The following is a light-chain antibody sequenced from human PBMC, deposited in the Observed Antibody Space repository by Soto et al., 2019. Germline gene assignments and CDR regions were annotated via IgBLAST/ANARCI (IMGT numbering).Light chain of an antibody. CDR1: SSNIGNNY. V-gene: IGLV1-51*01. Sequence: QSVLTQPPSVSAAPGQKVTISCSGSSSNIGNNYVSWYQQLPGTAPKLLIYDNNKWPSGIPDRFSGSKSGASATLGITGLQTGDEADYYCATWDSSLSAGVFGGGTKVTVL. CDR3: ATWDSSLSAGV. J-gene: IGLJ2*01. CDR2: DNN.